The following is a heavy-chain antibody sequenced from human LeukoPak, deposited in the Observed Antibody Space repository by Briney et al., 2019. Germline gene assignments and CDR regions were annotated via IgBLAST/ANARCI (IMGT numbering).Heavy chain of an antibody. J-gene: IGHJ4*02. CDR2: INHSGST. V-gene: IGHV4-34*01. CDR3: ASMSLVTAILRPVSYYFDY. D-gene: IGHD2-21*02. Sequence: PSETLSLTCTVSGGSISSYYWSWIRQPPGKGLEWIGEINHSGSTNYNPSLKSRVTISVDTSKNQFPLKLSSVTAADTAVYYCASMSLVTAILRPVSYYFDYWGQGTLVTVSS. CDR1: GGSISSYY.